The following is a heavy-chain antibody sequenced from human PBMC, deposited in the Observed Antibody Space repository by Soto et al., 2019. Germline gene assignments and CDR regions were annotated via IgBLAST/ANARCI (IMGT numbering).Heavy chain of an antibody. D-gene: IGHD6-19*01. CDR3: ARGRSIAVAGRGYYYYGMDV. CDR2: INHSGST. J-gene: IGHJ6*02. V-gene: IGHV4-34*01. CDR1: GGSFSGYY. Sequence: SETLSLTCAVYGGSFSGYYWSWIRQPPGKGLEWIGEINHSGSTNYNPSLKSRVTISVDTSKNQFSLKLSSVTAADTAVYYCARGRSIAVAGRGYYYYGMDVWGQGTTVTVSS.